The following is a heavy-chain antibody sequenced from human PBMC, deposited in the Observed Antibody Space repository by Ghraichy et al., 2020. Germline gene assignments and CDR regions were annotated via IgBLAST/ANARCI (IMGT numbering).Heavy chain of an antibody. CDR1: GYSISSAHY. CDR2: IYHTGST. D-gene: IGHD2-2*01. Sequence: SQTLSLTCVVSGYSISSAHYWGWIRQTSGRGLEWIGIIYHTGSTHYNPSLKSRVTISIDTSKNQFSLKMTTVTAADTAVYYCARGAFCSGSTCYNWFDPWGQGTLVTVSS. V-gene: IGHV4-38-2*01. CDR3: ARGAFCSGSTCYNWFDP. J-gene: IGHJ5*02.